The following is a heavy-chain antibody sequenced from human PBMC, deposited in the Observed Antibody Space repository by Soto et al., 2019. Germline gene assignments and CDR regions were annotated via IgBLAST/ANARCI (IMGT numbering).Heavy chain of an antibody. CDR1: GFTFNTYS. CDR3: ARGFFDRSRFNYYYYYGMDV. Sequence: GGSLRLSCAASGFTFNTYSMNWVRQAPGKWLEWVSSMSSSSSYIYYTDCVKGRCTISRDKAKNALYLQMDILRGEDTAVYYCARGFFDRSRFNYYYYYGMDVWGQGTKVTVSS. D-gene: IGHD3-9*01. CDR2: MSSSSSYI. V-gene: IGHV3-21*01. J-gene: IGHJ6*02.